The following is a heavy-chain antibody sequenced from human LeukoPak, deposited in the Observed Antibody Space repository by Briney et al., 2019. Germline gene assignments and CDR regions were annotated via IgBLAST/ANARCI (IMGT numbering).Heavy chain of an antibody. J-gene: IGHJ4*02. Sequence: ASVKVSCKASGYTFTGYYMHWVRQAPGQGLEWMGWINPNSGGTNYAQRFRGRVTMTRDTSISTAYMELSRLRSDDTAVYYCARDRAKDCSSTGCYIHFDYWGQGTLVTVSS. CDR2: INPNSGGT. CDR1: GYTFTGYY. V-gene: IGHV1-2*02. D-gene: IGHD2-2*02. CDR3: ARDRAKDCSSTGCYIHFDY.